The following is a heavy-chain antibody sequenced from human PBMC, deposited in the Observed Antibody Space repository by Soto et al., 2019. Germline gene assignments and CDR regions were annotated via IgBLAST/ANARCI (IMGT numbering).Heavy chain of an antibody. Sequence: EVQLVESGGGLVQPGGSLRLSCAASGFTFSSYWMSWVRQAPGKGLEWVANIKQAGSEKYYVDSVKGRFTISRDNAKNSLYLQMNSLGAEDTAVYYCARGVVPAAIGGNWFDPWGQGTLVTVSS. CDR1: GFTFSSYW. V-gene: IGHV3-7*01. J-gene: IGHJ5*02. CDR2: IKQAGSEK. D-gene: IGHD2-2*01. CDR3: ARGVVPAAIGGNWFDP.